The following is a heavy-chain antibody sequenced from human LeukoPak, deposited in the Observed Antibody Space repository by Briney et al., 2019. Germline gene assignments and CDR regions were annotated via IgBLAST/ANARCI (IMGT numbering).Heavy chain of an antibody. J-gene: IGHJ4*02. V-gene: IGHV3-11*04. CDR3: ARSVGYCSSTSCYFDY. CDR1: GFTFSDYY. D-gene: IGHD2-2*03. CDR2: ISSSGNTI. Sequence: GGSLRLSCAASGFTFSDYYMNWIRQAPGKGLEWVSYISSSGNTIYYADSVKGRFTISRDNAKNSLYLQMNSLRAEDTAVYYCARSVGYCSSTSCYFDYWGQGTLVTVSS.